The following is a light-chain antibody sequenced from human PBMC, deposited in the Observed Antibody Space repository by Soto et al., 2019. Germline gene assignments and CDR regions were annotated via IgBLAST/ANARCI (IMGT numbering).Light chain of an antibody. CDR1: SSDVGGYNY. Sequence: QSALTQPRSVSGSPGQSVTISCTGTSSDVGGYNYVPWYQQHPGKAPKLMIYDVSKRPSGVPDRFSGSKSGNTASLTISGLQAEDEAYYYCCSYAGSYSYVFGTGTKVTVL. CDR2: DVS. J-gene: IGLJ1*01. CDR3: CSYAGSYSYV. V-gene: IGLV2-11*01.